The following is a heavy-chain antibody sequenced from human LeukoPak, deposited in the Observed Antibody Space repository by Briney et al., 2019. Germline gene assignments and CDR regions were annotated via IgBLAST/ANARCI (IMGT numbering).Heavy chain of an antibody. J-gene: IGHJ6*02. D-gene: IGHD3-3*01. Sequence: SETLSLTCTVSGGSISSYYWGWIRQPPGKGLEWIGSIYYSGSTYYNPSLKSRVTISVDTSKNQFSLKLSSVTAADTAVYYCARGITIFGVVITADYGMDVWGQGTTVTVSS. CDR3: ARGITIFGVVITADYGMDV. CDR2: IYYSGST. CDR1: GGSISSYY. V-gene: IGHV4-39*01.